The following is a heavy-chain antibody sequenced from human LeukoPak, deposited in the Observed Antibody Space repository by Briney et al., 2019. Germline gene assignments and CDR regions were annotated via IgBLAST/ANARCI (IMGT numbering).Heavy chain of an antibody. Sequence: ASVKVSCKASGYTFTDYYMHWVRQAPGQGLEWMGWINPNSGDTNYAQNFQGRVTMTRDTSISTAYMGLSRLRSDDTAVYYCARAGLVVIPDIWGQGTLVTVSS. CDR2: INPNSGDT. J-gene: IGHJ4*02. V-gene: IGHV1-2*02. D-gene: IGHD2-8*02. CDR3: ARAGLVVIPDI. CDR1: GYTFTDYY.